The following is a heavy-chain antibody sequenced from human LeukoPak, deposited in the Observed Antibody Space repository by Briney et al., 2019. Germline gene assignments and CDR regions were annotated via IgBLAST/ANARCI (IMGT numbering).Heavy chain of an antibody. Sequence: GGSLRLSCAASGFTFSSYAMTWVRQAPGKGLEWVSSLCGSGGTTYYADPVKGRFTISRDNSKNTLYLQMNSLRAEDTAVYYCAKEDYYFDTSGYYGAADYWGQGTLVTVSS. D-gene: IGHD3-22*01. CDR2: LCGSGGTT. CDR1: GFTFSSYA. CDR3: AKEDYYFDTSGYYGAADY. J-gene: IGHJ4*02. V-gene: IGHV3-23*01.